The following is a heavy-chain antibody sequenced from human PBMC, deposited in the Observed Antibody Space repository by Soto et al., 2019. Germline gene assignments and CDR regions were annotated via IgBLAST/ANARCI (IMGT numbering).Heavy chain of an antibody. Sequence: PSETLSLTCTFSCGSISSGAYYWSWIRQHPGKGLEWIGYIYYSGSTYYNPSLKSRVSISADTSKNQFSLKLSSVTAADTAVYYCARGITIFGVVYFDFWGQGTLVTVSS. CDR2: IYYSGST. V-gene: IGHV4-31*03. CDR1: CGSISSGAYY. CDR3: ARGITIFGVVYFDF. J-gene: IGHJ4*02. D-gene: IGHD3-3*01.